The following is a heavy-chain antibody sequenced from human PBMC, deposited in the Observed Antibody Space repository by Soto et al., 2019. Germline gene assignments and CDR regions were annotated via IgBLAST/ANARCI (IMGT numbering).Heavy chain of an antibody. J-gene: IGHJ4*02. V-gene: IGHV1-18*01. Sequence: QVQLVQSGAEVKNPGASVKVSCRASGYTLSNNYGISWVRQAPGQGIEWMGWINSYNGVTNNARKFQDRVTLTTDASTTTAYMELRSLRSDDTAIYYCARDRQNYGSLDYCGLGTLVTVSS. D-gene: IGHD4-17*01. CDR3: ARDRQNYGSLDY. CDR1: GYTLSNNYG. CDR2: INSYNGVT.